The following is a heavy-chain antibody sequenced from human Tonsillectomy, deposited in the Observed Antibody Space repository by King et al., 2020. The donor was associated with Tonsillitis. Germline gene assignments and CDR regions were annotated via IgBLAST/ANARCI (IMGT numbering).Heavy chain of an antibody. V-gene: IGHV4-39*02. J-gene: IGHJ3*02. Sequence: MQLQESGPGLVKPSETLSLTCTVSGGSISSSSYYWGWIRQPPGKGLEWIGSIYYSGSTYYKPSLKSRVTISVDTSKNHFSLKLSSVTAADTAVYDCARLSMVRGVIIAAFDIWGQGTMVTVSS. CDR1: GGSISSSSYY. CDR3: ARLSMVRGVIIAAFDI. D-gene: IGHD3-10*01. CDR2: IYYSGST.